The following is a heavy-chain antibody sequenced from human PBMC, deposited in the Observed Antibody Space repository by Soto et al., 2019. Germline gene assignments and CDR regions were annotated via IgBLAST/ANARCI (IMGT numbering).Heavy chain of an antibody. Sequence: PGGSLRLSCAASGFPFSSYWMSWVRQAPGKGLEWVANIKQDGSEKYYVDSVKGRFTISRDNAKNSLYLQMNSLRAEDTAVYYCARETVYYYDLSYFDYWGQGTLVTVS. V-gene: IGHV3-7*01. D-gene: IGHD3-22*01. J-gene: IGHJ4*02. CDR3: ARETVYYYDLSYFDY. CDR1: GFPFSSYW. CDR2: IKQDGSEK.